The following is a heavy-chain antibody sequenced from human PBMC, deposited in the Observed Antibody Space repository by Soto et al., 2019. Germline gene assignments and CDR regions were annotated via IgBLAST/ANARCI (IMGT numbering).Heavy chain of an antibody. CDR3: AKSFFGPRNFFDY. V-gene: IGHV3-15*01. D-gene: IGHD1-7*01. Sequence: GGSLRLSCAASGFTFSNAWMSWVRQAPGKGLEWVGRIKSKTDGGTTDYAAPVKGRFTISRDDSKNTLYLQMNSLKTEDTAVYYCAKSFFGPRNFFDYWGQGTLVTVSS. CDR2: IKSKTDGGTT. J-gene: IGHJ4*02. CDR1: GFTFSNAW.